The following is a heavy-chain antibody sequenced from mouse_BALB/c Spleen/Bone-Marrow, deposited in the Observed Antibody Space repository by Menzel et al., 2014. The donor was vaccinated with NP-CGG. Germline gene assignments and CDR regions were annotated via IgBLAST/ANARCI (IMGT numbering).Heavy chain of an antibody. J-gene: IGHJ4*01. D-gene: IGHD1-1*01. V-gene: IGHV1-7*01. CDR1: GYTFTRYW. CDR3: ARGDYYGKGGAMDY. Sequence: QVQLQQPGAELAKHGASVKMSCKASGYTFTRYWIHWVKPGRGQGLEWIGYINPSTGYTEYNQKFKYKATLTADKSSSTAYMQLSSLASEDSAVYYCARGDYYGKGGAMDYWGQGTSVTVSS. CDR2: INPSTGYT.